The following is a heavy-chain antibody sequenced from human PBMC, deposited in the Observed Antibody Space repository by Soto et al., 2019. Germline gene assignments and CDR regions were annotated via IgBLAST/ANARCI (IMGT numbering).Heavy chain of an antibody. J-gene: IGHJ4*02. Sequence: GGSLRLSCAASGFTFSSYAMSWVRQAPGKGLEWVSAISGSGGSTYYADSVKGRFTISRDNSKNTLYLQMNSLRAEDTAVYYCAKVDYGGNSVGPYYFDYWGQGTLVTVSS. V-gene: IGHV3-23*01. CDR1: GFTFSSYA. D-gene: IGHD4-17*01. CDR3: AKVDYGGNSVGPYYFDY. CDR2: ISGSGGST.